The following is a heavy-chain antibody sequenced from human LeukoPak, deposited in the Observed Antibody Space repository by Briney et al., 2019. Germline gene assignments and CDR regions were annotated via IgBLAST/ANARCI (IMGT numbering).Heavy chain of an antibody. D-gene: IGHD3-16*01. CDR1: GFTFSSYW. CDR2: IKQDGSES. V-gene: IGHV3-7*01. CDR3: ARLGEKADFDY. J-gene: IGHJ4*02. Sequence: PGGSLRLSCAASGFTFSSYWMSWVRQAPGKGLEWVANIKQDGSESYYVDSVKGRFTFSRDNAKNSLCLQIISLRAEDTAVYYCARLGEKADFDYWGQGTLVTVSS.